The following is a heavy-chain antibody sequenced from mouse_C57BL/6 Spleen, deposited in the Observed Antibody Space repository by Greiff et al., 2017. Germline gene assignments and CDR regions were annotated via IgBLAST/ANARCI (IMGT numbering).Heavy chain of an antibody. CDR3: ARRTATGTDFDY. Sequence: EVKVVESGGDLVKPGGSLKLSCAASGFTFSSYGMSWVRQTPDKRLEWVATISSGGSYTYYPDSVKGRFTISRDNAKNTLYLQMSSLKSEDTAMYYCARRTATGTDFDYWGQGTTLTVSS. CDR1: GFTFSSYG. V-gene: IGHV5-6*02. D-gene: IGHD4-1*01. CDR2: ISSGGSYT. J-gene: IGHJ2*01.